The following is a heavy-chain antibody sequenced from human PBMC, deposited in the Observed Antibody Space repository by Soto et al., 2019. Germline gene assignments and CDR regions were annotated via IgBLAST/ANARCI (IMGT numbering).Heavy chain of an antibody. CDR1: GYTFTSYS. J-gene: IGHJ6*01. CDR3: ASSNHSSSWLVPIDV. Sequence: ASGKVSCKASGYTFTSYSISWVRQAPGQGLEWMGWISAYNGKTNYAQKLQGRVTMTTDTSTSTAYMELRSLRSDDTAVYYCASSNHSSSWLVPIDVEAQGTTVTVS. CDR2: ISAYNGKT. D-gene: IGHD6-13*01. V-gene: IGHV1-18*01.